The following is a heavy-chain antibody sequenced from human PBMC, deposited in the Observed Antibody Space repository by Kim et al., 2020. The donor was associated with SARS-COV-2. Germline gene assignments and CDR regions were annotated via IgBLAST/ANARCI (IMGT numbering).Heavy chain of an antibody. CDR1: GYTFTSYD. V-gene: IGHV1-8*01. D-gene: IGHD5-12*01. CDR3: ARVRGWLQSRRPYYFDY. Sequence: ASVKVSCKASGYTFTSYDINWVRQATGQGLEWMGWMNPNSGNTGYAQKFQGRVTMTRNTSISTAYMELSSLRSEDTAVYYCARVRGWLQSRRPYYFDYWGQGTLVTVSS. J-gene: IGHJ4*02. CDR2: MNPNSGNT.